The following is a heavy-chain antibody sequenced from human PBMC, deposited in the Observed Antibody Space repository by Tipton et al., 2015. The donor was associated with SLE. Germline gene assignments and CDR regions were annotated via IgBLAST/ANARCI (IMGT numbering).Heavy chain of an antibody. Sequence: SLRLSCAASGFTFSGYAMHWVRQAPGKGLEWVAVISYDGSNKYYADSVKGRFTISRDNSKNTLYLQMNSLRTEDTAVYYCARDRGSSSWFDYWGQGTPVTVSS. CDR2: ISYDGSNK. CDR3: ARDRGSSSWFDY. J-gene: IGHJ4*02. CDR1: GFTFSGYA. V-gene: IGHV3-30-3*01. D-gene: IGHD6-13*01.